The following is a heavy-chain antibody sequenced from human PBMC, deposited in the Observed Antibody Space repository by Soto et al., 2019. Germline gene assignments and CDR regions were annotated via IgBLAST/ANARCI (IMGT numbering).Heavy chain of an antibody. Sequence: PGGSLRLSCAASGFTFGSYAMHWVRQAPGKGLEWVAVISYDGSNKYYADSVKGRFTISRDNSKNTLYLQMNSLRAEDTAVYYCARDREAGIAVAGDIDYWGQGTLVTVSS. V-gene: IGHV3-30-3*01. D-gene: IGHD6-19*01. CDR2: ISYDGSNK. J-gene: IGHJ4*02. CDR3: ARDREAGIAVAGDIDY. CDR1: GFTFGSYA.